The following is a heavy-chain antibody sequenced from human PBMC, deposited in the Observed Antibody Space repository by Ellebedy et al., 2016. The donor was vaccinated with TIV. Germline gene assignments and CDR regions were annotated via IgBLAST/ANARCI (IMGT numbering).Heavy chain of an antibody. J-gene: IGHJ6*02. CDR2: ISDDSITT. D-gene: IGHD3-10*01. CDR1: GFSFIYYG. V-gene: IGHV3-48*04. Sequence: GGSLRLSXAASGFSFIYYGMNWVRQAPGKGLEWLSYISDDSITTHYADSMKGRFTISRDNAKNSLYLQMDSLRADDTAVYYCARGNYGSGTGMDVWGQGTTVTVSS. CDR3: ARGNYGSGTGMDV.